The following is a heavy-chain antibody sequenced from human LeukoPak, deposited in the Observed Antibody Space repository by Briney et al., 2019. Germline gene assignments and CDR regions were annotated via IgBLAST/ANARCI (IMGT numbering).Heavy chain of an antibody. CDR2: IRYDGNTK. CDR1: GFAFSGYG. CDR3: ARERLRGEWLLYGLATYAFDI. J-gene: IGHJ3*02. D-gene: IGHD3-3*01. V-gene: IGHV3-30*02. Sequence: PGGSLRLSCAASGFAFSGYGIHWARQAPGKGLEWVTFIRYDGNTKYYADSVKGRFTISRDNAKNSLYLQMNSLRAEDTAVYYCARERLRGEWLLYGLATYAFDIWGQGTMVTVSS.